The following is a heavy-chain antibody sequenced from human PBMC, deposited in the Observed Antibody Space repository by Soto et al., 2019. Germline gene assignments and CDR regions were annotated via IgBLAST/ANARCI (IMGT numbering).Heavy chain of an antibody. CDR1: GFTFNTYE. J-gene: IGHJ4*02. Sequence: EVQLVESGGGLVQPGESLRLSCAASGFTFNTYEMNWVRQAPGKGLERVAYISSRGTSTFYADSVKGRFSISRDNDNDSVSLLMNNLRVDDTAVYYCARDRGYNTGWYGGALDFWGQGTLVTVSS. CDR3: ARDRGYNTGWYGGALDF. D-gene: IGHD6-19*01. V-gene: IGHV3-48*03. CDR2: ISSRGTST.